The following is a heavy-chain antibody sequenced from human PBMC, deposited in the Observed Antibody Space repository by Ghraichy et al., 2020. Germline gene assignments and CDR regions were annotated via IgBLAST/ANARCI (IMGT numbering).Heavy chain of an antibody. V-gene: IGHV4-59*01. Sequence: SETLSLTCTVSGGFISSYYWSWIRQPPGKGLEWIGYIYYSGSTNYNPSLKSRVTISVDTSKNQFSLKLSSVTAADTAVYYCARDRRSCSSTSCYSYCDPWGQGTLVTVSS. D-gene: IGHD2-2*02. CDR2: IYYSGST. CDR3: ARDRRSCSSTSCYSYCDP. CDR1: GGFISSYY. J-gene: IGHJ5*02.